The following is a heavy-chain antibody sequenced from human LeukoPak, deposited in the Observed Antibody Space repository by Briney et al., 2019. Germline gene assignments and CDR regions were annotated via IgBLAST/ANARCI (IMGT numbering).Heavy chain of an antibody. CDR1: GFTLRNYD. Sequence: GGSLRLSCAASGFTLRNYDINWVRQAPGKGLELVSVIRGSSGSTYYADSVKGRFTISRDNAKNSLYLQMNSLRAEDTAVYYCAELGITMIGGVWGKGTTVSISS. D-gene: IGHD3-10*01. CDR2: IRGSSGST. CDR3: AELGITMIGGV. V-gene: IGHV3-23*01. J-gene: IGHJ6*04.